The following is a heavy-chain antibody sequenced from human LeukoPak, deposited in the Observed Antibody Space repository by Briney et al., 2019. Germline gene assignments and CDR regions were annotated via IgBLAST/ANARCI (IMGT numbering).Heavy chain of an antibody. D-gene: IGHD1-14*01. CDR3: ATQPPGASGIYYFYIDV. V-gene: IGHV1-24*01. CDR1: GYTLTELS. Sequence: ASVKVSCKVSGYTLTELSMHWVRQAPGKGLEWMGGFDPEDGETIYAQKFQGRVTMTKDTSTDTAYMELSSLRSEDTAVYYCATQPPGASGIYYFYIDVWGKGTTVTISS. CDR2: FDPEDGET. J-gene: IGHJ6*03.